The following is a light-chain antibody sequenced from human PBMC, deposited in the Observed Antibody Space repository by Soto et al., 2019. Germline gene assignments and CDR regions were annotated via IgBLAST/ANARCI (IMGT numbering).Light chain of an antibody. Sequence: QSALTQPRSVSGSPGQSVTISCTGTSSDVGGYNYVSWYQEQPGKAPKLMIYDVSKRPSGVPDRFSGSKSGNTASLTISGLQAEDEADYYCCSYAGSYSYVFGTGTXVTVL. J-gene: IGLJ1*01. CDR1: SSDVGGYNY. CDR3: CSYAGSYSYV. V-gene: IGLV2-11*01. CDR2: DVS.